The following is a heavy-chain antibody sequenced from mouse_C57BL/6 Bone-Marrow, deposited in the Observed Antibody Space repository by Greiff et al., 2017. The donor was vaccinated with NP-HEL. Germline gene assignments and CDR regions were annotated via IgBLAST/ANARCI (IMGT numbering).Heavy chain of an antibody. CDR3: ARSGGYDYWYFDV. CDR1: GYTFTDYY. V-gene: IGHV1-26*01. D-gene: IGHD2-2*01. Sequence: EVQLQQSGPELVKPGASVKISCKASGYTFTDYYMNWVKQSHGKSLEWIGDINPNNGGTSYNQKFKGKATLTVDKSSSTAYMELRSLTSEDSAVYYCARSGGYDYWYFDVWGTGTTVTVSS. J-gene: IGHJ1*03. CDR2: INPNNGGT.